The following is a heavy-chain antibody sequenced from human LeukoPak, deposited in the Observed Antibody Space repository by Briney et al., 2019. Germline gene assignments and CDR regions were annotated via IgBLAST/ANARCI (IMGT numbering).Heavy chain of an antibody. J-gene: IGHJ3*02. Sequence: GGSLRLSCAAAGFTFSDYYMSWIRQAPGNGLEWVSYISSSASTIYHAYSVKGPFTISRDNSKNSLYLQMTSLRAEDTAVYYCARDLAMATIYDTFDIWGQGTMVTVSS. CDR2: ISSSASTI. V-gene: IGHV3-11*01. CDR1: GFTFSDYY. CDR3: ARDLAMATIYDTFDI. D-gene: IGHD5-12*01.